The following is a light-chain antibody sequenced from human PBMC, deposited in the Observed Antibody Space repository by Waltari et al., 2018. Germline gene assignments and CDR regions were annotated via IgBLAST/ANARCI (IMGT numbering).Light chain of an antibody. CDR1: ENIGSY. V-gene: IGKV1-39*01. Sequence: DIQMTQSPSSLSASIGDRVTITCRASENIGSYLNVYQQRTGEAPKLLIYATSTLQTEVPSRFSGSGSRTDFTLTISSLQPEDFATYYCQHTFETPYSFGQGTKLESK. CDR3: QHTFETPYS. J-gene: IGKJ2*01. CDR2: ATS.